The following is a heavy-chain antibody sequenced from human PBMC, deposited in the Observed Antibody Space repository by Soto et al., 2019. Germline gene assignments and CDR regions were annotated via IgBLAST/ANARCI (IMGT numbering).Heavy chain of an antibody. V-gene: IGHV3-23*01. CDR3: AKERWAAAGTPTLDY. CDR1: GFTFSSYA. Sequence: EVQLLESGGGLVQTGGSLRLSCAASGFTFSSYAMSWVRQAPGKGLEWVSAISGGTSSTYYADSVEGRFTISRDNSKNTLYLQRNSLRAEDTAVYYCAKERWAAAGTPTLDYWGQGTLVTVSS. CDR2: ISGGTSST. J-gene: IGHJ4*02. D-gene: IGHD6-13*01.